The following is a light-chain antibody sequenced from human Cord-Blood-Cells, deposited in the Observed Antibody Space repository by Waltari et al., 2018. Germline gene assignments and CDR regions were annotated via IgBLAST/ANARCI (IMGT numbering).Light chain of an antibody. J-gene: IGKJ2*01. Sequence: DIQMTQSPSSLYASVGDRVTITCRASQSISSYLNWYQQKPGRAPKLLIYAAPSLQSGVPSRFSGSGSGTDFTLTISSLQPEDFATYYCQQSYSTPYTFGQGTKLEIK. CDR2: AAP. CDR3: QQSYSTPYT. V-gene: IGKV1-39*01. CDR1: QSISSY.